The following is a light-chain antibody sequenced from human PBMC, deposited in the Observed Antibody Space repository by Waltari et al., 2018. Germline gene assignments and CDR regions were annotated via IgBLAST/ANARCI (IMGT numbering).Light chain of an antibody. Sequence: QSALPQPASVSGSPGQSITIPCTGTRSDVGGYNYVSWYQQHPGKAPKLMIYDVSNRPSGVSNRFSGSKSGNTASLTISGLQAEDEADYYCSSYTSSSPPVVFGGGTKLTVL. J-gene: IGLJ2*01. CDR2: DVS. CDR1: RSDVGGYNY. V-gene: IGLV2-14*03. CDR3: SSYTSSSPPVV.